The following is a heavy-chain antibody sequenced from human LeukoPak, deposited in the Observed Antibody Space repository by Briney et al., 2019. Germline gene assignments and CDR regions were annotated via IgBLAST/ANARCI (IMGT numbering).Heavy chain of an antibody. CDR1: GGSFSSGSYY. CDR2: IYTSGST. CDR3: AGDHDVLLWFGESALNAFDI. Sequence: PSQTLSLTCTVSGGSFSSGSYYWSWIRQPAGKGLEWIGRIYTSGSTNYNPSLKSRVTISVDTSKNQFSLKLSSVTAADTAVYYCAGDHDVLLWFGESALNAFDIWSQGTMVTVSS. J-gene: IGHJ3*02. V-gene: IGHV4-61*02. D-gene: IGHD3-10*01.